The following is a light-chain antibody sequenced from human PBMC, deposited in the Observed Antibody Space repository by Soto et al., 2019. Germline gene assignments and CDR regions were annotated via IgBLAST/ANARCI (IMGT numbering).Light chain of an antibody. CDR3: CSYAGGDTYV. Sequence: QSALTQPASVSGSPGQSITISCTGTSSDVGGYNLVSWNQHHPGKVPKLIISADSKRPSGVSNRFAGSKSGITASLTISGLQPDDEADYYCCSYAGGDTYVFGTGTKLTVL. CDR2: ADS. V-gene: IGLV2-23*01. CDR1: SSDVGGYNL. J-gene: IGLJ1*01.